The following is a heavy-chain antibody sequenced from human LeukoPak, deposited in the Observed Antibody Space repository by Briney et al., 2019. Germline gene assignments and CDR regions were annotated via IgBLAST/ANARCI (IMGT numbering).Heavy chain of an antibody. Sequence: SETLSLTCTVSAYSISNGFVWGWIRQPPGKGLEWIASIYHSGTTYYNPSLKSRVTMSVDTSKNQFPLRLSSVTAADTAVYYCARRRWYFDLWGRGTLVTVSS. CDR1: AYSISNGFV. CDR2: IYHSGTT. J-gene: IGHJ2*01. V-gene: IGHV4-38-2*02. CDR3: ARRRWYFDL.